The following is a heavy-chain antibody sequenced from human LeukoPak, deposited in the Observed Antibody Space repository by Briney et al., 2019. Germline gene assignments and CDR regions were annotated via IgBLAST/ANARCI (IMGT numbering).Heavy chain of an antibody. Sequence: GGSLRLSCAASEFTFGSYWMNWARQAPGKGLEWVASINHNGNVNYYVDSVKGRFTISRDNAKNSLYLQMSNLRAEDTAVYFCARGGGLDVWGQGATVTVSS. J-gene: IGHJ6*02. V-gene: IGHV3-7*03. CDR2: INHNGNVN. D-gene: IGHD3-16*01. CDR3: ARGGGLDV. CDR1: EFTFGSYW.